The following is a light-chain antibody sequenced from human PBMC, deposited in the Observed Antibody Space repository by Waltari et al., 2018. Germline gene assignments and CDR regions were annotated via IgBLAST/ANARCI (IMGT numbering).Light chain of an antibody. CDR2: GAS. J-gene: IGKJ1*01. CDR3: QQYGDSMT. Sequence: EIVLTQSPGTLSLSPGERGTLSCRASQAVSTSYLVWYQQKPGQAPRLLISGASRRPPSIPARFSGSGSGTDFTLTISRLEPEDFAMYYCQQYGDSMTFGQGTKVEIK. CDR1: QAVSTSY. V-gene: IGKV3-20*01.